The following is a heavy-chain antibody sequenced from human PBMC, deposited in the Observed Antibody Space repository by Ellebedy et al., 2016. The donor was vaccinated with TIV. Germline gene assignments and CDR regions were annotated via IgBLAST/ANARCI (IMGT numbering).Heavy chain of an antibody. CDR1: AYTFTSYD. V-gene: IGHV1-8*01. D-gene: IGHD1-14*01. Sequence: AASVKVSCKASAYTFTSYDINWVRQATGQGLEWLGWMSANSGNTYYTQKFQGRVTMTRTPSINTAYIELSGLTSEDTAVYYCARAVPGGTAYFHYWGQGTLVTVSS. CDR2: MSANSGNT. CDR3: ARAVPGGTAYFHY. J-gene: IGHJ4*02.